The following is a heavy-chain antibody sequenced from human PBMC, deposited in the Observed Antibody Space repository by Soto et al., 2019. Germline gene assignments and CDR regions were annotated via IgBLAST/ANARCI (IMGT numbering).Heavy chain of an antibody. CDR3: ARLDHEQHTLDV. V-gene: IGHV1-8*01. CDR1: GYTFTSYD. Sequence: QVQLVQSGAEVKKPGASVKVSCKASGYTFTSYDINWVRQATGQGLEWMGWMNPNSGNTGYAQKLQGRVTMTRNTAISTAYMELSSLRSEDTAVYYCARLDHEQHTLDVWGQGTTVTVSS. D-gene: IGHD6-13*01. J-gene: IGHJ6*02. CDR2: MNPNSGNT.